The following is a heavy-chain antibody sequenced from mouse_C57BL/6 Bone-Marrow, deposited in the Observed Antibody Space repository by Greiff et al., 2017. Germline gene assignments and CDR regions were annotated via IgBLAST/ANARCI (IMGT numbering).Heavy chain of an antibody. CDR2: IWWDNDK. D-gene: IGHD1-1*01. V-gene: IGHV8-8*01. CDR3: ALYYYGSSGYFDV. J-gene: IGHJ1*03. CDR1: GFSLSTFGMG. Sequence: QVTLKESGPGILQPSQTLSLTCSFSGFSLSTFGMGVGWIRPPSGKGLEWLAHIWWDNDKYYNPALKSRLTISKDTSKNQVFLKIANVDTADTATYYCALYYYGSSGYFDVWGTGTTVTVSS.